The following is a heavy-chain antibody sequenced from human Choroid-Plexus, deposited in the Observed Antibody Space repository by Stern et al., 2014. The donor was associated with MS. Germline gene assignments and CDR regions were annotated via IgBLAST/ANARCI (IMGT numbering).Heavy chain of an antibody. V-gene: IGHV3-30*18. D-gene: IGHD2/OR15-2a*01. CDR1: GFTLGSCA. J-gene: IGHJ5*02. Sequence: QVQLVQSGGGVVQPGRPLRLSCVASGFTLGSCAMHWVRQAPGKGREWVADVSYDGSNKYYADSVKGRFTISRDNSQNTLYMQMSSLRPEDTAVYYCAKDRQYLTYFFDHWGHGSLVTVSS. CDR3: AKDRQYLTYFFDH. CDR2: VSYDGSNK.